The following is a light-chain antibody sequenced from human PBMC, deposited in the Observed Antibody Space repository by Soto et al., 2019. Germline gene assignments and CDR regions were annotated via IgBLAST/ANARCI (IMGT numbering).Light chain of an antibody. J-gene: IGLJ1*01. CDR3: CSYAGSSSYV. V-gene: IGLV2-11*01. CDR1: SSDVGGYNY. CDR2: DVN. Sequence: QSALTQPRSVSGSPGQSVTISCTGTSSDVGGYNYVSWYQQHPGKAPKLMIYDVNKWTSGVPDRFSGSKSGNTASLTISGLQAEDEADYYCCSYAGSSSYVFGTGTKLTVL.